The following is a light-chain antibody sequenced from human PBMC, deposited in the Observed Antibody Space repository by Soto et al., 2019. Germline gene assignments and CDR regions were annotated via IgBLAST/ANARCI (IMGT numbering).Light chain of an antibody. CDR2: ATS. Sequence: EIPLTQSQSSLAASVGDRVTLTCRASRNVSIYLNWYQHKPGKGPTLLIHATSNLQIGVPSRFSGSGSGTEFTLTISSLEPEDFGTYYCQQSYKMPSFGQGTRLEIK. V-gene: IGKV1-39*01. CDR3: QQSYKMPS. CDR1: RNVSIY. J-gene: IGKJ5*01.